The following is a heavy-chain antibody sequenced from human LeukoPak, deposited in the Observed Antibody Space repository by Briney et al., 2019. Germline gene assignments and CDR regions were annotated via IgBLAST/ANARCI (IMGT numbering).Heavy chain of an antibody. V-gene: IGHV1-8*02. CDR1: GYTFTGYY. D-gene: IGHD1-26*01. Sequence: GASVKVSCKASGYTFTGYYVHWVRQAPGQGLEWMGWMNPNSGNTGYAQKFQGRVTMTRNTSISTAYMELSSLRSEDTAVYYCARGRELLMVDYWGQGTLVTVSS. J-gene: IGHJ4*02. CDR3: ARGRELLMVDY. CDR2: MNPNSGNT.